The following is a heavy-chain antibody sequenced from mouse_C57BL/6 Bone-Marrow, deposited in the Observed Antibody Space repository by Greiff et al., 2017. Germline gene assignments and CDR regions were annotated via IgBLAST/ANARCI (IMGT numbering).Heavy chain of an antibody. CDR2: IYPRSGNT. J-gene: IGHJ4*01. Sequence: QVHVQQSGAELARPGASVKLSCKASGYTFTSSGISWVKQRTGQGLEWIGEIYPRSGNTSYNEKFKGKAKLTADKSSSTAYMELRSLTSEDSAVYFCACNWGGDYALDYWGQGTSVTVSS. V-gene: IGHV1-81*01. CDR1: GYTFTSSG. CDR3: ACNWGGDYALDY.